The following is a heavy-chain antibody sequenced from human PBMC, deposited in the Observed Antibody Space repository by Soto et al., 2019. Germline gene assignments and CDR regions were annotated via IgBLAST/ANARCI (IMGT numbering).Heavy chain of an antibody. V-gene: IGHV3-23*01. D-gene: IGHD4-17*01. CDR2: TSGSGGSA. CDR3: TRHDYGGNQGDIDAFDI. J-gene: IGHJ3*02. Sequence: RLSCAASGFTVSNYAMNWVRQAPGKGLECVSVTSGSGGSAYYADSVQGRFTISRDNSKSTLYMQMNSLRDEDTAVYYCTRHDYGGNQGDIDAFDIWGQGTMVTVSS. CDR1: GFTVSNYA.